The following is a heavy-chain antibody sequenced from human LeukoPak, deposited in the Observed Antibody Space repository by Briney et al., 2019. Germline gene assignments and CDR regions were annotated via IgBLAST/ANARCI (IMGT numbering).Heavy chain of an antibody. CDR1: GGSVSSGSYY. Sequence: SETLSLTCTVSGGSVSSGSYYWSWIRQPPGKGLEWIGYIYYGGSTNYNPSLKSRVTISVDTSKNQFSLKLSSVTAADTAVYYCAPGILGTFDPWGQGTLVTVSS. J-gene: IGHJ5*02. D-gene: IGHD2-15*01. V-gene: IGHV4-61*01. CDR3: APGILGTFDP. CDR2: IYYGGST.